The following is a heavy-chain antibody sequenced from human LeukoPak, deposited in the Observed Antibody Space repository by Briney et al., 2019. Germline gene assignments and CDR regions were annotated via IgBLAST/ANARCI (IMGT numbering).Heavy chain of an antibody. CDR2: IYYSGST. Sequence: PSETLSLTCTVSGGSISSSSYYWGWIRQPPGKGLEWIGSIYYSGSTYYNPSLKSRVTISVDTSKNQFSLKLSSVTAADTAVYYCARLPMVRGVIKSSWFDPWGQGTLVTVSS. CDR1: GGSISSSSYY. V-gene: IGHV4-39*01. CDR3: ARLPMVRGVIKSSWFDP. D-gene: IGHD3-10*01. J-gene: IGHJ5*02.